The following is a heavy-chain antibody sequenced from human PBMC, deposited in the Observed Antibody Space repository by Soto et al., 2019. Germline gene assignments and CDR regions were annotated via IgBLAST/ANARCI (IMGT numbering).Heavy chain of an antibody. V-gene: IGHV3-11*05. J-gene: IGHJ2*01. Sequence: QVQLVESGGGLVKPGGSLRLSCAASGFTFSDYYMSWIRQAPGKGLEWVSYISSSSSYTNYADSAKGRFTITRDNARNSLYLQMNSLRAEDTAVYYCARTIAAAGGRRYFDLWGRGTLVTVSS. CDR3: ARTIAAAGGRRYFDL. D-gene: IGHD6-13*01. CDR2: ISSSSSYT. CDR1: GFTFSDYY.